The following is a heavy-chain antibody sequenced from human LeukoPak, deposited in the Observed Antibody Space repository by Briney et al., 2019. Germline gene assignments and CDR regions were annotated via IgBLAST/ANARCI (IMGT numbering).Heavy chain of an antibody. CDR3: AKAPVTTCSGAYCYPFDY. Sequence: GGSLRLSCAASGFTFSSYAMHWVRQAPGKGLEWVAVISYDGSNKYYADSVKGRFTISRDNSKNTLYLQMNSLRAEDTAVYYCAKAPVTTCSGAYCYPFDYWGQGTLVTVSS. J-gene: IGHJ4*02. V-gene: IGHV3-30*04. D-gene: IGHD2-15*01. CDR2: ISYDGSNK. CDR1: GFTFSSYA.